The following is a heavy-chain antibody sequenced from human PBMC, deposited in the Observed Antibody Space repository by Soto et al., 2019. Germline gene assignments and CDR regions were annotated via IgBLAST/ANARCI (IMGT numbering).Heavy chain of an antibody. CDR1: GFAVTSSY. V-gene: IGHV3-66*04. Sequence: EVQLVESGGGLVQPGGSLRLSCTASGFAVTSSYMGWVRRAPGKGLEWVSSIYSGRDTYYADSVRGRFTSTTDNSMDTLYLQMNSLTVDDTAMYYCARHVGSYWYFDLWGRGTLVTVSS. D-gene: IGHD1-26*01. CDR2: IYSGRDT. J-gene: IGHJ2*01. CDR3: ARHVGSYWYFDL.